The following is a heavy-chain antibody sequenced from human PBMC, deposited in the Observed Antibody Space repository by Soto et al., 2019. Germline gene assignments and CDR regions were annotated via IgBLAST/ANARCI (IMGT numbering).Heavy chain of an antibody. Sequence: SVKVSCKASVGTFSSYAISWVRQAPGQGLEWVGGIIPIFGTANYAQKFQGRVTITADESTSTAYMELSSLRSEDTAVYYCAREVGNNWNYYGMDVWGQGTTVTVSS. V-gene: IGHV1-69*13. J-gene: IGHJ6*02. CDR2: IIPIFGTA. D-gene: IGHD1-20*01. CDR3: AREVGNNWNYYGMDV. CDR1: VGTFSSYA.